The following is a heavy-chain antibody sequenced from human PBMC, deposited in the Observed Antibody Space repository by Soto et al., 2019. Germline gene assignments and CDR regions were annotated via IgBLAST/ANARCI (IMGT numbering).Heavy chain of an antibody. CDR3: ATMMRVGYCSGGSCYPSPFVHDY. V-gene: IGHV1-24*01. Sequence: ASVKVSCKVSGYTLTELSMHWVRQAPGKGLEWMGGFDPEDGETIYAQKFQGRVTMTEDTSTDTAYMELSSLRSEDTAVYYCATMMRVGYCSGGSCYPSPFVHDYWGQGTLVTVSS. D-gene: IGHD2-15*01. CDR1: GYTLTELS. CDR2: FDPEDGET. J-gene: IGHJ4*02.